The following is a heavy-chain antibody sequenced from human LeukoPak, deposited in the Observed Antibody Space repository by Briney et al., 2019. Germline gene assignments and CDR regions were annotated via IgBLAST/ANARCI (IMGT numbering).Heavy chain of an antibody. CDR3: ARDKSNKGHDC. Sequence: PGGSLRLSCAASGFTLSDYYMTWIRQAPGKGLEWISYIGNGGINIMLYADSVKGRFTVFRDYAKNSLYLQMNSLRAEDTAVYYCARDKSNKGHDCWGQGTLVTVSS. J-gene: IGHJ4*02. V-gene: IGHV3-11*01. CDR1: GFTLSDYY. CDR2: IGNGGINIM.